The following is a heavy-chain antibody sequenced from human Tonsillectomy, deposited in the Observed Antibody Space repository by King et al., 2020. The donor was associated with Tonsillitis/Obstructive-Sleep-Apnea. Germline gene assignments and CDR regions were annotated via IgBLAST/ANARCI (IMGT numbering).Heavy chain of an antibody. CDR1: GGTFSSYA. Sequence: LVQSGAEVKKPGSSVKVSCQASGGTFSSYAISWVRQAPGQGLEWMGGIIPIFGTANYAQKFQGRVTITADESTSTAYMELSSLRSEDTAVYYCARGVSYVAAAGTDGWFDPWGQGTLVTVSS. J-gene: IGHJ5*02. CDR2: IIPIFGTA. V-gene: IGHV1-69*01. D-gene: IGHD6-13*01. CDR3: ARGVSYVAAAGTDGWFDP.